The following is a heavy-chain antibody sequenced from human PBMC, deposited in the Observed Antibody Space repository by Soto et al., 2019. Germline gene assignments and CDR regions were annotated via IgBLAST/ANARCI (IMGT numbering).Heavy chain of an antibody. D-gene: IGHD6-25*01. CDR1: GGSITSGSHF. Sequence: PSETLSLTCTVSGGSITSGSHFWGWVRQPPGKGLEWVGTIYFTGNTYYTPSLKSRLTMSIDTSKNEFSLRLNSVTAADTAVYYCAGQTFTIAAASYGRSNWFDPWGPGTLVTVSS. J-gene: IGHJ5*02. CDR2: IYFTGNT. V-gene: IGHV4-39*01. CDR3: AGQTFTIAAASYGRSNWFDP.